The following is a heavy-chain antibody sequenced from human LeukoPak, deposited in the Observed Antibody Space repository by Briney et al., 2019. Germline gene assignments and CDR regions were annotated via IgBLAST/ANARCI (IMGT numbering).Heavy chain of an antibody. J-gene: IGHJ4*02. D-gene: IGHD3-22*01. CDR3: AKVRYDSSGYQSPYFDY. CDR2: ISGSGGST. Sequence: WGSLRLSCAASGLTFSSYAMSWVRQAPGKGLEWVSAISGSGGSTYFADSVKGRFTISRDNSKNTLYLQMNSLRAEDTAVYYCAKVRYDSSGYQSPYFDYWGQGTLVTVSS. V-gene: IGHV3-23*01. CDR1: GLTFSSYA.